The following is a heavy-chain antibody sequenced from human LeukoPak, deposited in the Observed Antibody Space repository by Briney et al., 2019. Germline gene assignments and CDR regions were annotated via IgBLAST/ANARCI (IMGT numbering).Heavy chain of an antibody. J-gene: IGHJ6*03. Sequence: SETLSLTCTVSGGSISSYYWSWIRQPPGKGLEWIGEINHSGSTNYNPSLKSRVTISVDTSKNQFSLKLSSVTAADTAVYYCARLMVRGVIITSYYYYYMDVWGKGTTVTISS. CDR1: GGSISSYY. V-gene: IGHV4-34*01. CDR3: ARLMVRGVIITSYYYYYMDV. D-gene: IGHD3-10*01. CDR2: INHSGST.